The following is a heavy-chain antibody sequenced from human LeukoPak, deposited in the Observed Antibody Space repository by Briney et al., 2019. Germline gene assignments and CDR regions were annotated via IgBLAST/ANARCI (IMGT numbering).Heavy chain of an antibody. CDR1: GYTFTGYY. CDR3: ARDFPPLYDSSGYPEYYFDY. Sequence: ASVKVSCKASGYTFTGYYIHWVRQAPGQGLEWMGWINPNSGGTNYAQKFQGRVTMTRDTSISTAYMELSRLRSDDTAVYYCARDFPPLYDSSGYPEYYFDYWGQGTLVTVSS. CDR2: INPNSGGT. V-gene: IGHV1-2*02. D-gene: IGHD3-22*01. J-gene: IGHJ4*02.